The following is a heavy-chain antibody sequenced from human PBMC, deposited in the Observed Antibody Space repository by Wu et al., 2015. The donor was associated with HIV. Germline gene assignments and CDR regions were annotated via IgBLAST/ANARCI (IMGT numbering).Heavy chain of an antibody. J-gene: IGHJ5*02. CDR2: INPNSGGT. V-gene: IGHV1-2*02. CDR1: GYTFTDYY. CDR3: ARVPRRDGYNWGFDP. Sequence: QMQLVQSGAEVKKPGATLKVSCKASGYTFTDYYMHWVRQAPGQGLEWMGWINPNSGGTNYAQKFQGRVTMTRDTSISTAYMELSRLRSDDTAVYYCARVPRRDGYNWGFDPWGQGTLVTVSS. D-gene: IGHD5-24*01.